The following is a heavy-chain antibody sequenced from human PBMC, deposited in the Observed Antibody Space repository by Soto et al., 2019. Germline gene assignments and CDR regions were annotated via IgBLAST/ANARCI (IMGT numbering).Heavy chain of an antibody. V-gene: IGHV4-30-4*01. D-gene: IGHD2-2*03. J-gene: IGHJ4*02. CDR1: GGSISSGDYY. Sequence: SETLSLTCTVSGGSISSGDYYWSWIRQPPGKGLEWIGYIYYSGSTYYNPSLKSRVTISVDTSKNQFSLKLSSVTAADTAVYYCARVRGGYCSSTSCYPKEYDYWGQGTLVTVSS. CDR3: ARVRGGYCSSTSCYPKEYDY. CDR2: IYYSGST.